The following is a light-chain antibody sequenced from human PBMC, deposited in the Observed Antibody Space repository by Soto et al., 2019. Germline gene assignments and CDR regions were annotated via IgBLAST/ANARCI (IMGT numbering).Light chain of an antibody. J-gene: IGKJ5*01. V-gene: IGKV1-16*01. Sequence: DIQMTQSPSSLSASVGDRVTITCRASQGVNSNLAWFQQKPGKAPKSLIYATSNLQSGVPSRFRGSGSATDFTLTIRSLQPEDFAIYYCQQYNSYPLTFGQGTRLEIK. CDR3: QQYNSYPLT. CDR1: QGVNSN. CDR2: ATS.